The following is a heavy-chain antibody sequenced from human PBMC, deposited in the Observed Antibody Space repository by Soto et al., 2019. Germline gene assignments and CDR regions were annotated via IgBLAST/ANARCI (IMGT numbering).Heavy chain of an antibody. CDR3: ARPRVRGAAYSWFDP. J-gene: IGHJ5*02. CDR1: GGSISSYY. D-gene: IGHD6-13*01. Sequence: SETLSLTCTVSGGSISSYYWSWTRQPPGKGLEWIGYIYYSGSTNYNPSLKSRVTISVDTSKNQFSLKLSSVTAADTAVYYCARPRVRGAAYSWFDPWGQGTLVTVSS. CDR2: IYYSGST. V-gene: IGHV4-59*01.